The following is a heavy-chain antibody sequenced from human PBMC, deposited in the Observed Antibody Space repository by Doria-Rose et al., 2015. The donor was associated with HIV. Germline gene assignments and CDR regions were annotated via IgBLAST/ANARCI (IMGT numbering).Heavy chain of an antibody. Sequence: QVQLQESGGDLVKPGGSLRLSCAGSGFIFSDYYMTWIRQAPGKGLEWVAYINGRGDTIYYADSVKGRFTISRDNAKNSLFLQMDSLRVEDTAVYFCARDGGYFYVSESHYKIQKYYGLDVWGQGTTVAVSS. CDR1: GFIFSDYY. CDR2: INGRGDTI. CDR3: ARDGGYFYVSESHYKIQKYYGLDV. D-gene: IGHD3-10*01. V-gene: IGHV3-11*01. J-gene: IGHJ6*02.